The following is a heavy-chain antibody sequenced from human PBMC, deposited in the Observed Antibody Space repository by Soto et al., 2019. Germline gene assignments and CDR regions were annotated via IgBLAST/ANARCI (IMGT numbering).Heavy chain of an antibody. Sequence: ASVKVSCKASGYTFTSYGISWVRQAPGQGLEWMGGISAYNGNANYAQKLQGRVTMTTDKSTSTAYMELSSLRSEDTAVYYCAREGALDYYGSGSYYKSAFDIWGQGTTVTVSS. V-gene: IGHV1-18*01. D-gene: IGHD3-10*01. CDR2: ISAYNGNA. CDR3: AREGALDYYGSGSYYKSAFDI. J-gene: IGHJ3*02. CDR1: GYTFTSYG.